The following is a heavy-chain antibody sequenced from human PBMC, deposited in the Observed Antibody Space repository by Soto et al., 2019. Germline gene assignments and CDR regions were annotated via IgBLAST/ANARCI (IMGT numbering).Heavy chain of an antibody. CDR2: INAYNGNT. V-gene: IGHV1-18*01. D-gene: IGHD5-18*01. Sequence: VQLVQSGAEVKKPGASVKVYCKASGYTFTSYGINWVRQAPGQGLEWMGWINAYNGNTNYAQKLQGRVTMTTDTATSTAYMELRSLRYDGTAVYYCARDVGYGLIDYWGQGTLVTVSS. CDR1: GYTFTSYG. J-gene: IGHJ4*02. CDR3: ARDVGYGLIDY.